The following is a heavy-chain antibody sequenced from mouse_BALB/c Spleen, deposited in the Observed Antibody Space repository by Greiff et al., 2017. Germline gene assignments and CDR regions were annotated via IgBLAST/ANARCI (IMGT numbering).Heavy chain of an antibody. CDR3: TRRDLITTGMDY. J-gene: IGHJ4*01. CDR2: IDPETGGT. CDR1: GYTFTDYE. Sequence: QVQLQQSGAELVRPGASVTLSCKASGYTFTDYEMHWVKQTPVHGLEWIGAIDPETGGTAYNQKFKGKATLTADKSSSTAYMELRSLTSEDSAVYYCTRRDLITTGMDYWGQGTSVTVSS. V-gene: IGHV1-15*01. D-gene: IGHD2-4*01.